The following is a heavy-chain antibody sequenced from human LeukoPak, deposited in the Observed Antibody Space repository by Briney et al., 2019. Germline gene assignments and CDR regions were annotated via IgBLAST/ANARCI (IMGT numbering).Heavy chain of an antibody. CDR3: ARNAVFCSGGSCYSAYFDY. D-gene: IGHD2-15*01. J-gene: IGHJ4*02. Sequence: SETLSLTCTVSGYSISSGYYWGWIRQPPGKGLEWIGSIYYSGSTYYNPSLKSRVTISVDTSKNQFSLKLSSVTAADTAVYYCARNAVFCSGGSCYSAYFDYWGQGSLVTVSS. CDR2: IYYSGST. V-gene: IGHV4-38-2*02. CDR1: GYSISSGYY.